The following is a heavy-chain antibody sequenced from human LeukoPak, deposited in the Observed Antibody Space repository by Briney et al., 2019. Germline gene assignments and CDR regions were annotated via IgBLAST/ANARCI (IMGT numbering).Heavy chain of an antibody. J-gene: IGHJ4*02. Sequence: GGSLRLSCAASGFTFDDYGMSWVRQAPGKGLEWVSGINWNGGSTGYADSVKGRFTISRDNSKNTLLLQMNSLRPEDTAVYYCARDLSTGPADYCFDSWGQGTLVTVSS. CDR2: INWNGGST. CDR3: ARDLSTGPADYCFDS. CDR1: GFTFDDYG. D-gene: IGHD2-2*01. V-gene: IGHV3-20*04.